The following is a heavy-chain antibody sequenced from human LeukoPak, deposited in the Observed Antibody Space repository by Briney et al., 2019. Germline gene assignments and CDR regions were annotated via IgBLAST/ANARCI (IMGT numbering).Heavy chain of an antibody. CDR1: GYTLTELS. CDR3: ATLAIAVAGSWFDP. Sequence: ASVKVSCKVSGYTLTELSMHWVRQAPGKGLEWMGGFDPEDGETIYAQKFQGRVTMTEDTSTDTAYMELSSLRSEDTAVYYCATLAIAVAGSWFDPWGQGTLVTVSS. V-gene: IGHV1-24*01. J-gene: IGHJ5*02. D-gene: IGHD6-19*01. CDR2: FDPEDGET.